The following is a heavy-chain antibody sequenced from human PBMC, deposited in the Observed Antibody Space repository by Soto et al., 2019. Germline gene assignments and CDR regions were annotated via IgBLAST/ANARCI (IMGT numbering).Heavy chain of an antibody. Sequence: QVQLVQSGAEVKNPGASVKVSCKASGYTFTRYGIGWARQAPGQGLEGMGWINTYNGNTNYAQNVQGRATLTTDTSTSTAYMELRSLRSIATAIYYCAMVDVYVTPSPQDVWGQGTTVIVSS. CDR3: AMVDVYVTPSPQDV. J-gene: IGHJ6*02. CDR2: INTYNGNT. V-gene: IGHV1-18*01. D-gene: IGHD3-16*01. CDR1: GYTFTRYG.